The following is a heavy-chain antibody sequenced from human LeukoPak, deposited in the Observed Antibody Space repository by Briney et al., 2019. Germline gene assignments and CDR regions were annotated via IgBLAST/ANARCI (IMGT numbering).Heavy chain of an antibody. CDR1: GFGFSDYY. CDR3: ARYYSDAFDV. CDR2: ISSNNGRII. V-gene: IGHV3-11*04. Sequence: GGSLRLSCAASGFGFSDYYMTWIRQAPGKGLEWLSYISSNNGRIIYYADSVKGRFTISRDNTKNSLFLQMVSLRVEDTAVYYCARYYSDAFDVWGQGTVVTVSP. J-gene: IGHJ3*01. D-gene: IGHD3-10*01.